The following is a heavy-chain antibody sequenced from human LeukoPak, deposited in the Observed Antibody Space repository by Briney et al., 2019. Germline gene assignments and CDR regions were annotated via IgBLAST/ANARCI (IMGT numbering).Heavy chain of an antibody. D-gene: IGHD4-17*01. J-gene: IGHJ4*02. Sequence: GGSLRLSCAASGSTVSNNYMSWVRQAPGKGLEWVSLIYSGGNTYYADSVKGRFTISRVISKNTVYLQMNSLRAEDTAVYYCARDRAYGDYAWSYWGQGTLVTVSS. V-gene: IGHV3-66*01. CDR1: GSTVSNNY. CDR3: ARDRAYGDYAWSY. CDR2: IYSGGNT.